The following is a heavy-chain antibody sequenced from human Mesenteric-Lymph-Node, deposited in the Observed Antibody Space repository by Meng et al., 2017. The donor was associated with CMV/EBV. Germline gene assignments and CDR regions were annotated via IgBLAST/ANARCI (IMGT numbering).Heavy chain of an antibody. CDR2: ISYDGSNK. V-gene: IGHV3-30-3*01. CDR1: GFTFSSYA. Sequence: GESLKISCAASGFTFSSYAMHWVRQAPGKGLEWVAVISYDGSNKYYADSVKGRFTISRDNSKNTLYLQMNSLRAEDTAVYYCARDEQQLVHYWFDPWGQGTLVTVSS. D-gene: IGHD6-13*01. CDR3: ARDEQQLVHYWFDP. J-gene: IGHJ5*02.